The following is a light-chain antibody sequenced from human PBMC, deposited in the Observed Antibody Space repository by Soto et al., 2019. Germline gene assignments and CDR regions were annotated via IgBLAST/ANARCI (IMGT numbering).Light chain of an antibody. CDR3: XXXXXXXEX. Sequence: IQMTQSPSTPSSSLGDRVTITCGASQSISYWLAWYQQKPGKAPKLLIYKASTLKSGVPSRFSVSGSGTEFTLTISSLQXDDFAIXXXXXXXXXXEXFXQGTKV. V-gene: IGKV1-5*03. J-gene: IGKJ1*01. CDR2: KAS. CDR1: QSISYW.